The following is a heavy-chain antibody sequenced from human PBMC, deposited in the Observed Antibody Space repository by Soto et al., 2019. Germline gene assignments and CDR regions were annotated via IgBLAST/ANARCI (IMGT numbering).Heavy chain of an antibody. CDR1: GFTFSSYA. J-gene: IGHJ4*02. Sequence: GGSLRLSCAASGFTFSSYAMSWVRQAPGKGLEWVSVISGSGRSTFHADSVKGRFTISRDNSKHTLYLQMNSLRAEDTAVYYCANFRTDSSSWDYFETWGQGTLVTVSS. V-gene: IGHV3-23*01. CDR2: ISGSGRST. D-gene: IGHD6-13*01. CDR3: ANFRTDSSSWDYFET.